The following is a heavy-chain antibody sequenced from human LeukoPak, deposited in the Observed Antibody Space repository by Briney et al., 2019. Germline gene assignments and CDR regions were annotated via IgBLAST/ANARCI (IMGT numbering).Heavy chain of an antibody. CDR2: ISDSGGST. D-gene: IGHD6-19*01. CDR3: AKLIAVAGTDDY. Sequence: GGSLRLSCAASGFTFSSNAVSWVRQAPGKGLEWVSAISDSGGSTYYADSVKGRFTISRDNSKNTLYLQMNSLRAEDTAVYYCAKLIAVAGTDDYWGQGTLVTVSS. CDR1: GFTFSSNA. J-gene: IGHJ4*02. V-gene: IGHV3-23*01.